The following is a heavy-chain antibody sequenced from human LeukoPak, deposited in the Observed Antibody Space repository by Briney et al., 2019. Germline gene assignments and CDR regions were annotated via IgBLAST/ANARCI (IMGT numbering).Heavy chain of an antibody. CDR2: ISYDGSSK. V-gene: IGHV3-30-3*01. J-gene: IGHJ6*02. CDR1: GFTFSTYA. D-gene: IGHD6-6*01. CDR3: ARMGQYRSSRVYYYSNGMDV. Sequence: PGRSLRLSCAASGFTFSTYAMHWVRQAPGKGLEWVAVISYDGSSKYYADSVKGRFTISRDNPENTLYLQMNSLRAEDSHTAVYYCARMGQYRSSRVYYYSNGMDVWGQGTTVTVSS.